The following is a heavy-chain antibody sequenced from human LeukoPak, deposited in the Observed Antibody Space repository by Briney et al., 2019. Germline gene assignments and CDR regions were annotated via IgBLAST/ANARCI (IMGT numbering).Heavy chain of an antibody. J-gene: IGHJ1*01. D-gene: IGHD4-17*01. CDR1: GFTFSTYS. CDR2: ISSSSNYI. CDR3: ARDRTTATTCYLQH. V-gene: IGHV3-21*01. Sequence: GGSLRLSCAASGFTFSTYSMNWVRQAPGKGLEWVSSISSSSNYIYYADSVKGRFSISRDDAKNSLFLQMTGLRAEDTAVYYCARDRTTATTCYLQHWGQGTLVTVSS.